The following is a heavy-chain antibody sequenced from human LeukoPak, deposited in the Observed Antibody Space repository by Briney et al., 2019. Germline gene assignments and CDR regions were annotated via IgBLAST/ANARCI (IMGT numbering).Heavy chain of an antibody. V-gene: IGHV1-46*01. Sequence: ASVKVSCKASGYTFTSYGISWVRQAPGQGLEWRGIINPSVASTGYEQKFQARVTMTKDMSTSTVYMELSSLRSDDTAVYYCATEYSSSWYRRGAFDIWGQGTMVTVSS. CDR1: GYTFTSYG. D-gene: IGHD6-13*01. CDR2: INPSVAST. CDR3: ATEYSSSWYRRGAFDI. J-gene: IGHJ3*02.